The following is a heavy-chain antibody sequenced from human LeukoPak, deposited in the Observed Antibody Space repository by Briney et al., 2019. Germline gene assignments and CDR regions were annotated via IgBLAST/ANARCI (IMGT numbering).Heavy chain of an antibody. CDR3: ARHHRARYCSSTSCYSGFDY. V-gene: IGHV4-39*01. D-gene: IGHD2-2*01. CDR1: GGSISSSSYY. J-gene: IGHJ4*02. CDR2: IYYSGST. Sequence: TPSETLSLTCTVSGGSISSSSYYWGWIRQPPGKGLEWIGSIYYSGSTYYNPSLKSRVTISVDTSKNQFSLKLSSVTAADTAVYYCARHHRARYCSSTSCYSGFDYWGQGTLVTVSS.